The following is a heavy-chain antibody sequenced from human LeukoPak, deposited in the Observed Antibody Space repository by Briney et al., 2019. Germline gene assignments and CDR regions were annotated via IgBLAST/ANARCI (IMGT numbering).Heavy chain of an antibody. D-gene: IGHD7-27*01. CDR3: AREAPSNCGSSGPFDY. CDR1: GYTFTGYY. CDR2: INPNSGGT. J-gene: IGHJ4*02. V-gene: IGHV1-2*02. Sequence: ASVKVSCKASGYTFTGYYMHWVRQAPGQGLEWMGLINPNSGGTNYAQKFQGRVTMTRDTSISTAYMELSRLRSDDTAVYYCAREAPSNCGSSGPFDYWGQGTLVTVSS.